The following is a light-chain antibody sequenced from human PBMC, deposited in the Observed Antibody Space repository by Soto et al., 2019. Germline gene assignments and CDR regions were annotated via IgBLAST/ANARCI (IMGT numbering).Light chain of an antibody. J-gene: IGKJ1*01. CDR3: QQYDTYPLT. V-gene: IGKV1-5*03. CDR1: QSISFR. Sequence: DIQMTQSPSTLSASLGDRVTITCRASQSISFRLAWFQQKPGKAPNLLIYKGSSLESGVPSRFSGSGSGTELTLTISSLQPDDFATYYCQQYDTYPLTFGQGTKVEV. CDR2: KGS.